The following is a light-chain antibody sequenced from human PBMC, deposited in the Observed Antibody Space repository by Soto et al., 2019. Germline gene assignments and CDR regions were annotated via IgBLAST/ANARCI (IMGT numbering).Light chain of an antibody. CDR1: SSDVGGYNY. V-gene: IGLV2-14*01. Sequence: QSALTQPASVSGSRGQWFTISCNGTSSDVGGYNYVSWYQQHPGKAPKLMIYDVSNRPSGVSNRFSGSKSGNTASLSISGLQAEDEADYYCSSYTSSSTRVFGTGTKVTVL. J-gene: IGLJ1*01. CDR3: SSYTSSSTRV. CDR2: DVS.